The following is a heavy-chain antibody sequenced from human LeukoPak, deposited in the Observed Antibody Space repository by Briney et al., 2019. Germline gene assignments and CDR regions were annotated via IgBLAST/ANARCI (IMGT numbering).Heavy chain of an antibody. Sequence: PGGSLRLSCAASGFTFNSYWMSWVRQAPGKGLEWVANIKQDGSEKYYVDSVRGRFTISRDNTKNSLYLEMNSLRAEDTAVYYCARDWGGGRYCSNDYWGQGTLVTVSS. CDR3: ARDWGGGRYCSNDY. J-gene: IGHJ4*02. D-gene: IGHD3-16*02. V-gene: IGHV3-7*01. CDR1: GFTFNSYW. CDR2: IKQDGSEK.